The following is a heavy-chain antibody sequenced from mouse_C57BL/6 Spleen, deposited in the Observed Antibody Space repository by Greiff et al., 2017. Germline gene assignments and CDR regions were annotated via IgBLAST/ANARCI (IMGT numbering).Heavy chain of an antibody. CDR2: IYPSDSET. CDR3: ARSKSDYDENAMGY. J-gene: IGHJ4*01. CDR1: GYTFTSYW. D-gene: IGHD2-4*01. V-gene: IGHV1-61*01. Sequence: QVQLQQPGAELVRPGSSVKLSCKASGYTFTSYWMDWVKQRPGQGLEWIGNIYPSDSETHYNQKFKVKATLTVDKSSSTAYLQLSSLTSEDSAVYYCARSKSDYDENAMGYWGQGTSVTVSS.